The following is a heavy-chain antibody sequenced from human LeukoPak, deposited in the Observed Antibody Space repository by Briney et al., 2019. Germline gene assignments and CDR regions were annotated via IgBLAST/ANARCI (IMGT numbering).Heavy chain of an antibody. CDR3: ARRWPGSGYSYGYDALDI. Sequence: GESLKISCKGSGYSFTSYWIGWVRQMPGKGLEWMGIIYPGDSDTRYSPSFQGQVTISADKSISTAYLQWSSLKASDTAMYYCARRWPGSGYSYGYDALDIWGQGTMVTVSS. V-gene: IGHV5-51*01. J-gene: IGHJ3*02. CDR1: GYSFTSYW. D-gene: IGHD5-18*01. CDR2: IYPGDSDT.